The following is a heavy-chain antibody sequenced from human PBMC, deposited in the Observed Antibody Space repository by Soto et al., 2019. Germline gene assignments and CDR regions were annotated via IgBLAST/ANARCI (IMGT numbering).Heavy chain of an antibody. CDR3: ARDTMDYGGNSPYYYYGMDV. CDR1: GGTFSSYT. D-gene: IGHD4-17*01. Sequence: ASVKVSCKASGGTFSSYTISWVRQAPGQGLEWMGRIIPILGIANYAQKFQGRVTITADKSTSTAYMELSSLRSEDTAVYYCARDTMDYGGNSPYYYYGMDVWGQGTTVTVSS. J-gene: IGHJ6*02. V-gene: IGHV1-69*04. CDR2: IIPILGIA.